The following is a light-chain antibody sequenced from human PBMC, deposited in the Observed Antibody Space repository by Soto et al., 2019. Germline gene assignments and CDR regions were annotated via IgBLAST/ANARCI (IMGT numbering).Light chain of an antibody. V-gene: IGLV1-44*01. CDR3: AAWDDSLDGRL. Sequence: QLVLTQPPSASGIPGQRVTLSCSGSSSNIGSNSVSWYQQLPGTAPKLLICNNYQRPSGVPDRFSGSKSVTSASLAISGLQSEDAADYYCAAWDDSLDGRLFGGGTKLTVL. CDR1: SSNIGSNS. CDR2: NNY. J-gene: IGLJ3*02.